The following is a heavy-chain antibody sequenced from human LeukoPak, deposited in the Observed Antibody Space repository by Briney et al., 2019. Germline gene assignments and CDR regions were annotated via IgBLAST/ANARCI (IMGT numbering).Heavy chain of an antibody. J-gene: IGHJ5*02. CDR1: GFTFSSYA. V-gene: IGHV3-23*01. Sequence: PGGSLRLSCAASGFTFSSYAMMWVRQAPRKGLEWVSTIVASYEGTFYEDSVKGRFTISRDNSKGTLSLQMNSLRAEDTAVYYCAKGKAGGLVDLFDPWGQGTLVTVSS. CDR3: AKGKAGGLVDLFDP. CDR2: IVASYEGT. D-gene: IGHD3/OR15-3a*01.